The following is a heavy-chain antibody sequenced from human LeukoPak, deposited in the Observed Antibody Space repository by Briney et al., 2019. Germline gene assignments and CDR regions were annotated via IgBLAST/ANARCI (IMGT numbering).Heavy chain of an antibody. J-gene: IGHJ5*02. Sequence: ASVKVSCKASGYTFTGYYMHWVRQAPGQGLEWMGWINSNSGGTNYAQKFQGRVTMTRDTSINTAYLELTRLRSDDTAVYYCARAKRGSGTQRGENWFDPWGQGTLVTVSS. CDR2: INSNSGGT. D-gene: IGHD3-10*01. CDR1: GYTFTGYY. CDR3: ARAKRGSGTQRGENWFDP. V-gene: IGHV1-2*02.